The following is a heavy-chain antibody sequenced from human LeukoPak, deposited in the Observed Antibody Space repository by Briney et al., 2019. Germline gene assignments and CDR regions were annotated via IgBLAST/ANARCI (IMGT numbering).Heavy chain of an antibody. CDR2: IYYSGAT. CDR3: ARVVPRYSATDYNFDY. J-gene: IGHJ4*02. V-gene: IGHV4-39*01. Sequence: PSETLSLTCTVSGFTISSSTYYWGWIRQPPGKGLEWIASIYYSGATYYSSSLKSRVTISADTSKNQFSLILNSVTAADTAVYYCARVVPRYSATDYNFDYWGPGTLVTVSS. D-gene: IGHD1-26*01. CDR1: GFTISSSTYY.